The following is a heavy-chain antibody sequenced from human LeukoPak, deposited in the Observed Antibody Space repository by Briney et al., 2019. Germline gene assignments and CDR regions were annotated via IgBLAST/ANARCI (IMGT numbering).Heavy chain of an antibody. CDR3: ARGGYGGPLTDEYFQH. Sequence: SETLSLTCAVYGGSFSGYYWSWIRQPPGKGLEWIGEINHSGSTNYNPSLKSRVTISVDTSKNQFSLKLSSVTAAVTAVYFCARGGYGGPLTDEYFQHWGQGTLVTVSS. J-gene: IGHJ1*01. CDR2: INHSGST. V-gene: IGHV4-34*09. CDR1: GGSFSGYY. D-gene: IGHD4-23*01.